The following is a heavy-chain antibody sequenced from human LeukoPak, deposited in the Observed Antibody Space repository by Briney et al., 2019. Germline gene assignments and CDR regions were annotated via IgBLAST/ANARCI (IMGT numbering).Heavy chain of an antibody. Sequence: GGSLRLSCAASGFTFSSYSMNWVRQAPGKGLEWVSSISSSSSYIYYADSVKGRFTISRDNAKNSLYLQMNSLSAEDTAVYYCARDIAAAGDYWGQGTLVTVSS. J-gene: IGHJ4*02. D-gene: IGHD6-13*01. CDR3: ARDIAAAGDY. CDR2: ISSSSSYI. V-gene: IGHV3-21*01. CDR1: GFTFSSYS.